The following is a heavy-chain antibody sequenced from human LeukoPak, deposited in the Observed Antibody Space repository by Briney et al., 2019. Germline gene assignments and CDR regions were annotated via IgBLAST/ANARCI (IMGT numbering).Heavy chain of an antibody. D-gene: IGHD3-16*01. CDR3: PKLNYDYVWPSEVY. CDR1: GFTFSSYG. J-gene: IGHJ4*02. V-gene: IGHV3-30*18. Sequence: PGGSLRLSCAASGFTFSSYGMHWVRQAPGKGLEWVAVISYDGSNKYYADSVKGRFTISRDNSKNTLYLQMNSLRAEDTAVYYCPKLNYDYVWPSEVYWGQGTLVTVSS. CDR2: ISYDGSNK.